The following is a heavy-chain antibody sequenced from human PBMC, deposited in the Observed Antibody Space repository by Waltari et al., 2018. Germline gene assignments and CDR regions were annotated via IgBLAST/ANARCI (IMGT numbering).Heavy chain of an antibody. J-gene: IGHJ3*02. Sequence: EVQLVESGGGLVQPGGSLRLYCAASGFHFSSYWMHWVRQAPGKGLVWVSRINSDGSSTSYADSVKGRFTISRDNAKNTLYLQMNSLRAEDTAVYYCAGYMTTVPLRAFDIWGQGTMVTVSS. D-gene: IGHD4-17*01. CDR2: INSDGSST. CDR3: AGYMTTVPLRAFDI. CDR1: GFHFSSYW. V-gene: IGHV3-74*01.